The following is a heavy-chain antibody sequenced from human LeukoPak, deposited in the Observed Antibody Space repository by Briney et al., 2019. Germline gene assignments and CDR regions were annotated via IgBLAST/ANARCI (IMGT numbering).Heavy chain of an antibody. J-gene: IGHJ4*02. D-gene: IGHD3-10*01. CDR3: AGDSYGSGSYSFDY. CDR1: GFTFSDYY. V-gene: IGHV3-11*05. Sequence: GGSLRLSCAASGFTFSDYYMSWIRQAPGKGLEWVSYISSSSYTNYADSVKGRFTISRDNAKNSLYLQMNSLRAEDTAVYYCAGDSYGSGSYSFDYWGQGTLVTVSS. CDR2: ISSSSYT.